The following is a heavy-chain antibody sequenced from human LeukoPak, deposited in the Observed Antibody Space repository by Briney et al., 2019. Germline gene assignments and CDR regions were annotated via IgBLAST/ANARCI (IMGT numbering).Heavy chain of an antibody. CDR1: GFTFSDYY. Sequence: GGSLRLSCAASGFTFSDYYMSWIRQAPGKGLEWVANIKQDGSEKYYVDSVEGRFTISRDNAKNSLYLQMNSLRVEDTALYYCARVNYYYYYGMDVWGQGTTVTVSS. CDR2: IKQDGSEK. J-gene: IGHJ6*02. V-gene: IGHV3-7*04. CDR3: ARVNYYYYYGMDV.